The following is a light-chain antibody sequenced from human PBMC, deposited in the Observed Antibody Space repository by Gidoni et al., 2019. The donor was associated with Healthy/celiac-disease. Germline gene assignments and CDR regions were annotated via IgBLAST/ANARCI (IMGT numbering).Light chain of an antibody. J-gene: IGKJ1*01. CDR3: QQYNSYWT. Sequence: QLTQSLSTLSASVGDRVTITGRASQSISSGLAWYQQKPGKAPKLLIYKAYSLESGVPSRFSGSGSGTEFTLTISSLQPDDFATYYCQQYNSYWTFGQGTKVEIK. CDR2: KAY. V-gene: IGKV1-5*03. CDR1: QSISSG.